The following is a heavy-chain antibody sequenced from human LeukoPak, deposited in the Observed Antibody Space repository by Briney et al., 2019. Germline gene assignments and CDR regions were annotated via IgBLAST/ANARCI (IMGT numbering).Heavy chain of an antibody. CDR2: IKLDGSEK. CDR1: GFSFSTYW. J-gene: IGHJ5*02. V-gene: IGHV3-7*01. CDR3: VQGGRYHYGS. Sequence: PEGSLRLSCAASGFSFSTYWMSWVRQAPGKGLEWVANIKLDGSEKYYVDFVKGRFTISRDNARNSLYLQMNSLRAEDTAVYHCVQGGRYHYGSWGQGTLVTVSS. D-gene: IGHD3-9*01.